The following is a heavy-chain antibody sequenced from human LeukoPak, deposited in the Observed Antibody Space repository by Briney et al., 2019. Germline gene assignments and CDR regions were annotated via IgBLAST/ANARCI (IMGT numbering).Heavy chain of an antibody. CDR2: IYYSGST. J-gene: IGHJ6*03. CDR1: GGSISSGGYY. V-gene: IGHV4-31*03. D-gene: IGHD1-7*01. Sequence: PSQTLSLTCTVSGGSISSGGYYWSWIRQHPGKGLEWIGYIYYSGSTYHNPSLKSRDTISVDTSKNQFSLKLSSVTAADTAVYYCARSQYNWNYADYYYYMDVWGKGTTVTVSS. CDR3: ARSQYNWNYADYYYYMDV.